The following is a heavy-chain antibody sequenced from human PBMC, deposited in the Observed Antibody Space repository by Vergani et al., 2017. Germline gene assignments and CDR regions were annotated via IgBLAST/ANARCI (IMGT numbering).Heavy chain of an antibody. J-gene: IGHJ6*02. CDR2: IYSTGST. CDR1: GGSFNTYY. Sequence: QVQLEESGPGLVKPSETLSLTCTVSGGSFNTYYWSWIRQSPGKGLEWIGYIYSTGSTNYNPSLNSRVTMSVDTSKNQFSLKLRSVTAADPAVYFCARVMYRDXASTGYRLEGMDIWGQGTTVTISS. CDR3: ARVMYRDXASTGYRLEGMDI. V-gene: IGHV4-59*13. D-gene: IGHD3-9*01.